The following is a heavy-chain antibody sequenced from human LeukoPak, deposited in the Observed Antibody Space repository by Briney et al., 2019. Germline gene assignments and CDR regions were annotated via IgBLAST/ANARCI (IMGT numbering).Heavy chain of an antibody. CDR1: GGSISSGDYY. V-gene: IGHV4-30-4*08. CDR3: ARETGILTGYTYYFDY. D-gene: IGHD3-9*01. CDR2: IYYSGST. J-gene: IGHJ4*02. Sequence: SQILSLTCTVSGGSISSGDYYWSWIRQPPGKGLEWIGYIYYSGSTYYNPSLKSRVTISVDTSKNQFSLKLSSVTAADTAVYYCARETGILTGYTYYFDYWGQGTLVTVSS.